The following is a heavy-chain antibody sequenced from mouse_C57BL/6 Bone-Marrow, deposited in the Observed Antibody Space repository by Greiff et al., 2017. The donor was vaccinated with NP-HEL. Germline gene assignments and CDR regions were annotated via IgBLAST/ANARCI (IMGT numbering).Heavy chain of an antibody. Sequence: VKLQESGAELARPGASVKLSCKASGYTFTSYGISWVKQRTGQGLEWIGEIYPRSGNTYYNEKFKGKATLTADKSSSTAYMELRSLTSEDSAVYFCAREITTVVKYFDVWGTGTTVTVSS. CDR1: GYTFTSYG. D-gene: IGHD1-1*01. J-gene: IGHJ1*03. V-gene: IGHV1-81*01. CDR3: AREITTVVKYFDV. CDR2: IYPRSGNT.